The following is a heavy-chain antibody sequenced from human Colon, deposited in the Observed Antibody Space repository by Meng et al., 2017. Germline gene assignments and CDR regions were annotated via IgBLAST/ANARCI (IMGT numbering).Heavy chain of an antibody. V-gene: IGHV4-4*02. Sequence: QVHRQGLGPGLVKPSGTLSLPCAVSGGSLSRTNWGSWIRQPRGKGLEWIGEISQSGSSNYNPSLKSRVTMSLDKFKNHFFLNLSSVSAADTAVYYCAREDGSIGFTPAGQWGQGTLVTVSS. CDR1: GGSLSRTNW. CDR2: ISQSGSS. J-gene: IGHJ1*01. D-gene: IGHD1-26*01. CDR3: AREDGSIGFTPAGQ.